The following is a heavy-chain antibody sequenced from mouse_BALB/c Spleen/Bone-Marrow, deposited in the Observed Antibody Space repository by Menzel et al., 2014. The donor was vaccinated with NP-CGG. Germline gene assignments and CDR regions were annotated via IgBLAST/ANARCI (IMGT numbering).Heavy chain of an antibody. CDR1: GYTFTSYR. Sequence: VKLVESGAELARPGASVKLSCKASGYTFTSYRMQWVKQRPGQGLEWIGAIYPGDGDTRYTQKFKGKATLTADKSSSTAYMQLSSLASEDSAVYYCARGDRYAWFAYWGQGTLVTVSA. D-gene: IGHD2-14*01. CDR2: IYPGDGDT. CDR3: ARGDRYAWFAY. J-gene: IGHJ3*01. V-gene: IGHV1-87*01.